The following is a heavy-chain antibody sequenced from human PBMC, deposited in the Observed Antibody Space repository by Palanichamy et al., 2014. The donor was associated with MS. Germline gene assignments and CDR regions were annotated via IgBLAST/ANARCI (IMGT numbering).Heavy chain of an antibody. V-gene: IGHV4-39*01. D-gene: IGHD6-19*01. CDR1: GGSIGSNSYY. J-gene: IGHJ6*02. CDR3: ARVSSEGYRMDV. CDR2: IYYSGST. Sequence: QLQLQESGPGLVKPSETLSLTCTVSGGSIGSNSYYWVWIRQPPGKGLEWIGSIYYSGSTYYNPSLKSRVTISVDTSKNQFSLKLSSVTAADTAVYYCARVSSEGYRMDVWGQGTTVTVSS.